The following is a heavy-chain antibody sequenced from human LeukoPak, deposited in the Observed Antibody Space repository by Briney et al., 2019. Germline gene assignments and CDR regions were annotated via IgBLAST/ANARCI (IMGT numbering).Heavy chain of an antibody. CDR2: IYPGDSDT. CDR1: GYSFTSYW. CDR3: ARHLTLCSGGSCYEWGDYYYYMDA. Sequence: GESLKISCKGSGYSFTSYWIGWVRPMPGKGLEWMGIIYPGDSDTRYSPSFQGQVTISADKSISTAYLQWSSLKASDTAMYYCARHLTLCSGGSCYEWGDYYYYMDAWGKGTTVTVSS. J-gene: IGHJ6*03. V-gene: IGHV5-51*01. D-gene: IGHD2-15*01.